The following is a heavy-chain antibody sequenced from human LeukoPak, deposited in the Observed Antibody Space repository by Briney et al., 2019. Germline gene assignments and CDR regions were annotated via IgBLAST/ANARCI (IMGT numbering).Heavy chain of an antibody. CDR3: AREAREGHVFDI. D-gene: IGHD5-24*01. CDR1: GGSIRSYY. CDR2: IHYSGGT. Sequence: SETLPLTCTVSGGSIRSYYWSWIRQPPGKGLEWIGYIHYSGGTNYNPSLKSRVTISVDTSKNQFSLKLSSVTPAYTAVYYCAREAREGHVFDIWGQGTMVTVSS. V-gene: IGHV4-59*01. J-gene: IGHJ3*02.